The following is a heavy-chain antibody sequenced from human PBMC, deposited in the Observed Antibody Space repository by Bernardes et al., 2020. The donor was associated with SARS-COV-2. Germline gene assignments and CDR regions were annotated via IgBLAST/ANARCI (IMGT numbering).Heavy chain of an antibody. J-gene: IGHJ4*02. Sequence: GGSLRLSRAASGFTFNSYAMHWVRQAPGMGLEWVAVIWYDGGTRYFADSVKGRFTISRDNYKNTVNLQMNSLRDEDTAVYYCARDPSTLSGRDYFDYWGQGTLVTVSS. CDR3: ARDPSTLSGRDYFDY. CDR2: IWYDGGTR. V-gene: IGHV3-33*01. CDR1: GFTFNSYA. D-gene: IGHD7-27*01.